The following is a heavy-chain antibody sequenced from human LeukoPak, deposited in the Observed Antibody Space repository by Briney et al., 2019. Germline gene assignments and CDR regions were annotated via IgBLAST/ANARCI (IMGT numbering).Heavy chain of an antibody. CDR3: ARDTYDILTGYYKWAFDI. D-gene: IGHD3-9*01. CDR1: GFTFSDYY. J-gene: IGHJ3*02. Sequence: GGSLRLSCAASGFTFSDYYMSWIRQAPGKGLEWVSYLSSSSSYTTCADSVKGRFTISRDNAKNSLYLQMNSLRAEDTAVYYCARDTYDILTGYYKWAFDIWGQGTMVTASS. CDR2: LSSSSSYT. V-gene: IGHV3-11*06.